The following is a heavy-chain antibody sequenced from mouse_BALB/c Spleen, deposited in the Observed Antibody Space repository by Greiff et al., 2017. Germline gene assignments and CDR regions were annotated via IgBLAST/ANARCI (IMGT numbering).Heavy chain of an antibody. CDR1: GYTFTSYW. CDR2: IYPGDGDT. J-gene: IGHJ3*01. Sequence: QVQLQQSGAELARPGASVKLSCKASGYTFTSYWMQWVKQRPGQGLEWIGAIYPGDGDTRYTQKFKGKATLTADKSSSTAYMQLSSLASEDSAVYYCARSTSTMITTGFAYWGQGTLVTVSA. CDR3: ARSTSTMITTGFAY. D-gene: IGHD2-4*01. V-gene: IGHV1-87*01.